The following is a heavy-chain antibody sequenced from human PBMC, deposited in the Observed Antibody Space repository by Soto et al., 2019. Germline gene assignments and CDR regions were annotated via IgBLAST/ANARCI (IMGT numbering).Heavy chain of an antibody. CDR2: MHSGGSP. J-gene: IGHJ2*01. V-gene: IGHV3-53*01. D-gene: IGHD2-15*01. CDR1: GFTVSNKY. Sequence: EVQLVESGGGLLQPGGSLRLSCGASGFTVSNKYMSWVRQAPGKGLEWVSVMHSGGSPYYADSVKGRFTISRDNSKNTRYLHMNSLRAEDTAVYYCARGLTDIVVFVAGTLPPWYFDLWGRGTLCTVSS. CDR3: ARGLTDIVVFVAGTLPPWYFDL.